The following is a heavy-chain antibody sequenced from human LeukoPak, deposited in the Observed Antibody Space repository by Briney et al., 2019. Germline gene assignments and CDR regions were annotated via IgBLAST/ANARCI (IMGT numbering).Heavy chain of an antibody. CDR1: GFTFSSYA. J-gene: IGHJ4*02. CDR3: AKGGGDYSKGIDY. D-gene: IGHD4-11*01. Sequence: PGGSLKLSCAASGFTFSSYAMSWVRQAPGKGLEWVSAISGSGGSTYYADSVKGRFTISRDNSKNTLYLQMNSLRAEDTAVYYCAKGGGDYSKGIDYWGQGTLVTVSS. CDR2: ISGSGGST. V-gene: IGHV3-23*01.